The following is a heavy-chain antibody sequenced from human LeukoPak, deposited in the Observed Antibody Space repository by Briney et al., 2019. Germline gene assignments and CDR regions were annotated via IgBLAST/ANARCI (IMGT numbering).Heavy chain of an antibody. D-gene: IGHD6-13*01. CDR2: ISAYNGNT. Sequence: ASVKVSCKASGGTFSSYAISWVRQAPGQGLEWMGWISAYNGNTNYAQKLQGRVTMTTDTSTSTAYMELRSLRSDDTAVYYCARASSSSLTWFDPWGQGTLVTVSS. CDR3: ARASSSSLTWFDP. V-gene: IGHV1-18*01. J-gene: IGHJ5*02. CDR1: GGTFSSYA.